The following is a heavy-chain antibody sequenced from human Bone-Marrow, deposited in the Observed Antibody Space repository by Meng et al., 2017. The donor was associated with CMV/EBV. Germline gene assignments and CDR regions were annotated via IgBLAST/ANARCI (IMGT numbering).Heavy chain of an antibody. V-gene: IGHV5-51*01. D-gene: IGHD6-19*01. Sequence: KVSCKGSGYSSTSYWIGWVRQMPGKGLEWMGIIYPGDSDTRYSPSFQGQVTISADKSISTAYLQWSSLKASDTAMYYCARSPSGYSSGQEENWGQGKLVTVSS. CDR3: ARSPSGYSSGQEEN. CDR1: GYSSTSYW. J-gene: IGHJ4*02. CDR2: IYPGDSDT.